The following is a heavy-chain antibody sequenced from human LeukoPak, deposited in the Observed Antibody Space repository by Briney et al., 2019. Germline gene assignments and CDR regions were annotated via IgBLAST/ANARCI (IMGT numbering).Heavy chain of an antibody. D-gene: IGHD3-10*01. Sequence: GASVKVSCKASGYTFTGYYMHWVRQAPGQGLEWMGGIIPIFGTANYAQKFQGRVTITADESTSTAYMELSSLRSEDTAVYYCARGSMVRGVIISPFDYWGQGTLVTVSS. J-gene: IGHJ4*02. CDR3: ARGSMVRGVIISPFDY. CDR1: GYTFTGYY. CDR2: IIPIFGTA. V-gene: IGHV1-69*13.